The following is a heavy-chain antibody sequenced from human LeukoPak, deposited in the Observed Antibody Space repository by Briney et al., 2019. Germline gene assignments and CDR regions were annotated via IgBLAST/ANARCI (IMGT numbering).Heavy chain of an antibody. CDR2: MNPQSGDT. Sequence: ASVKVSCKASGYTFTSYDINWVRQATGQGLEWMGWMNPQSGDTDYAQKLQGRVTMTTDTSTSTAYMELRSLRSDDTAVYYCARDTLWFDPWGQGTLVTVSS. V-gene: IGHV1-8*01. CDR3: ARDTLWFDP. CDR1: GYTFTSYD. J-gene: IGHJ5*02.